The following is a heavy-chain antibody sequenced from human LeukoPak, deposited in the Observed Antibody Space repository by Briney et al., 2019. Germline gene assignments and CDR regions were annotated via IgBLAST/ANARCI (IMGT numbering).Heavy chain of an antibody. D-gene: IGHD6-13*01. V-gene: IGHV3-21*01. CDR3: ARGHSSSWYYFDY. CDR1: GFTFSSYN. J-gene: IGHJ4*02. CDR2: ISSSSSSI. Sequence: GGSLRLSCAASGFTFSSYNMTWVRQAPGKGLEWVSSISSSSSSIYYVDSVKGRFTISRDNAKNSLYLQMNSLRAEDTAVYYCARGHSSSWYYFDYWGQGTLVTVSS.